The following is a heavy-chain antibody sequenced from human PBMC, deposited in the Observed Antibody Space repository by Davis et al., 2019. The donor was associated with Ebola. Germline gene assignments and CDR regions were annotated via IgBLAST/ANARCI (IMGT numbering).Heavy chain of an antibody. J-gene: IGHJ6*04. Sequence: GESLKISCAASGFTFSSYSMNWVRQAPGKGLEWVSSISSSSSYIYYADSVKGRFTISRDNAKNSLYLQMNSLRAEDTAVYYCAREFSDWLVHYYYYGMDVWGKGTTVTVSS. CDR2: ISSSSSYI. CDR3: AREFSDWLVHYYYYGMDV. D-gene: IGHD6-19*01. V-gene: IGHV3-21*01. CDR1: GFTFSSYS.